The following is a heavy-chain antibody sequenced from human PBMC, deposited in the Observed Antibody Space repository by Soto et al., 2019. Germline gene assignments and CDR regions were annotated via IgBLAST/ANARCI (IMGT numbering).Heavy chain of an antibody. V-gene: IGHV1-46*01. J-gene: IGHJ6*02. D-gene: IGHD3-22*01. CDR1: GYTFTSYY. CDR3: ARGQITMIVVVAANYGMDV. Sequence: ASVKVSCKASGYTFTSYYMHWVRQAPGQGLEWMGIINPSGGSTSYAQKFQGRVTMTRDTSTSTVYMELSSLRSEDTAVYYCARGQITMIVVVAANYGMDVWGQGTTVTVS. CDR2: INPSGGST.